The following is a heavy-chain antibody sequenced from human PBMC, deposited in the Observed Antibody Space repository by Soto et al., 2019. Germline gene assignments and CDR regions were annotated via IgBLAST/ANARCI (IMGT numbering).Heavy chain of an antibody. D-gene: IGHD1-26*01. CDR1: GFTFSSYG. V-gene: IGHV3-30*18. J-gene: IGHJ6*02. Sequence: QVQLVESGGGVVQPGRSLRLSCAASGFTFSSYGMHWVRQAPGKGLEWVAVISYDGSNKYYADSVKGRFTISRDNSKNTLYLQMNSLRAEDTAVYYCAKDVVVGASTGLGDYYYYYGMDVWGQGTTVTVPS. CDR2: ISYDGSNK. CDR3: AKDVVVGASTGLGDYYYYYGMDV.